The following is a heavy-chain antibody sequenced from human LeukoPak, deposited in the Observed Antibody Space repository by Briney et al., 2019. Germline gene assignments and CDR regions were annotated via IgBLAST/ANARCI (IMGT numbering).Heavy chain of an antibody. CDR1: GFTFSSYA. J-gene: IGHJ4*02. Sequence: PGGSLRLSCAASGFTFSSYAMSWVRQAPGKGLEWVSAISGSGGSTYYADSVKGRFTISRDNSKNTLYLQMNSLRAEDTAVYYCAKTLPVLLWFGELTAGTSIDYWGQGTLVTVSS. D-gene: IGHD3-10*01. CDR3: AKTLPVLLWFGELTAGTSIDY. V-gene: IGHV3-23*01. CDR2: ISGSGGST.